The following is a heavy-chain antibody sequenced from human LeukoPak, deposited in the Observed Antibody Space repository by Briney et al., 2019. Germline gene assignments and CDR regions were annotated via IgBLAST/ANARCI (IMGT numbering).Heavy chain of an antibody. CDR3: ARRPGYSSSWYYFDY. D-gene: IGHD6-13*01. CDR2: INYSGST. V-gene: IGHV4-39*01. Sequence: SETLSLTGTVSGGSISSSSYYWGWIRQPPGEGLEWIGSINYSGSTHYNPSLKSRVTISVDTSKNQFSLKLTSVTAADTAVYYCARRPGYSSSWYYFDYWGQGTLVTVSA. CDR1: GGSISSSSYY. J-gene: IGHJ4*02.